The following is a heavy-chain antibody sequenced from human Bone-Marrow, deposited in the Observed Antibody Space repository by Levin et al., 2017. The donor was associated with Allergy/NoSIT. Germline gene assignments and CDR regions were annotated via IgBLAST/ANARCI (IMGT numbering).Heavy chain of an antibody. CDR2: IYWDDSK. CDR1: GFSLTTSGVG. J-gene: IGHJ5*02. Sequence: SGPTLVKPTQTLTLTCTFSGFSLTTSGVGVGWVRQPPGKALEWLGIIYWDDSKRYSPSLKTRLTVSKDTSTNQVVLTMTNMDPVDTATYYCARQTWVTFGPWGQGTLVTVSS. D-gene: IGHD3-16*01. V-gene: IGHV2-5*02. CDR3: ARQTWVTFGP.